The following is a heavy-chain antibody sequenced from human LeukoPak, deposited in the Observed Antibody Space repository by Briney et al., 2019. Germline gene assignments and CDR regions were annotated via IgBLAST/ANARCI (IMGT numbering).Heavy chain of an antibody. V-gene: IGHV4-39*01. CDR2: IYYSGST. Sequence: PSDTLSLTCTVSGGSISSSSYYWGWIRPPPGKGLKYTGSIYYSGSTYYNPSLQSRVTISVATSKNQYSLKLSSVTAADTAVYYCASTITMIVVAFDYWGQGTLVTVPS. CDR1: GGSISSSSYY. CDR3: ASTITMIVVAFDY. D-gene: IGHD3-22*01. J-gene: IGHJ4*02.